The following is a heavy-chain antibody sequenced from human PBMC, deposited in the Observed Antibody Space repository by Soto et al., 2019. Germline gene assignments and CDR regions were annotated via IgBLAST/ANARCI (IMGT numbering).Heavy chain of an antibody. CDR3: ARWVGGSMSDNSGKYDS. CDR2: VSYDGTKK. J-gene: IGHJ5*01. D-gene: IGHD3-22*01. V-gene: IGHV3-30*03. Sequence: QVQLVESGGGVVQPGTSLRLTCAGSGFTFSRYGMHWVRQAPGKGLEWVALVSYDGTKKYYVDSVKGRFTISRDNSENTLYLQMNSLRADAAAVYYCARWVGGSMSDNSGKYDSWGQGTLVTVSS. CDR1: GFTFSRYG.